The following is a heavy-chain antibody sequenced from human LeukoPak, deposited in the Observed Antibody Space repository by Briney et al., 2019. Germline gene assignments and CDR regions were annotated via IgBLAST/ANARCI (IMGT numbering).Heavy chain of an antibody. CDR3: AREHSGYDFPGRDYYYMDV. CDR2: ISSISSSYI. D-gene: IGHD5-12*01. V-gene: IGHV3-21*01. CDR1: GFTFSNYA. Sequence: GGSLRLSCAASGFTFSNYAMRWVRQAPGKGLEWVSSISSISSSYIYYADSVKGRFTISRDNARNSLYLQMNSLRAEDTAVYYCAREHSGYDFPGRDYYYMDVWGKGTTVTVSS. J-gene: IGHJ6*03.